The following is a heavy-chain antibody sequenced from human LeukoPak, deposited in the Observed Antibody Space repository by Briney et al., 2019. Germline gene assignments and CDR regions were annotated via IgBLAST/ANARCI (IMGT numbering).Heavy chain of an antibody. V-gene: IGHV1-69*05. CDR3: ARGSGWYQDY. J-gene: IGHJ4*02. Sequence: GSSVKVSCKASGGTFSSYAISWVRQAPGQGLEWMGGIIPIFGTANYAQKLQGRVTMTTDTSTSTAYMELRCLRSDDTAVYYCARGSGWYQDYWGQGTLVTVSS. CDR1: GGTFSSYA. D-gene: IGHD6-19*01. CDR2: IIPIFGTA.